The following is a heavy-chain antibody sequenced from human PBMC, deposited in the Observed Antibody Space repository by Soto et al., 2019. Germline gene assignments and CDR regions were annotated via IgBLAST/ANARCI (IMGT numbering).Heavy chain of an antibody. Sequence: QVQLVQSGAEVKKPGASVKVSCKASGYTFTSYDINWVRQATGQGLEWMGWMNPNSGNTGYAQKCQGRVTMTRNTYISTAYMELSSLKSEATAVYYCATSLQRSPLIGPWGQGTLVTVSS. CDR1: GYTFTSYD. CDR3: ATSLQRSPLIGP. CDR2: MNPNSGNT. J-gene: IGHJ5*02. D-gene: IGHD3-16*01. V-gene: IGHV1-8*01.